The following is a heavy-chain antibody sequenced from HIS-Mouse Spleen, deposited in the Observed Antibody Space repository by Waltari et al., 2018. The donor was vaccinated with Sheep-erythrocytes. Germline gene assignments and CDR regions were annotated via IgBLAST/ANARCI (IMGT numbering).Heavy chain of an antibody. Sequence: QITLKESGPTLVKPTQTLTLTCTFSGFSPSPSGVGVGWIRQPPGKALEWLALIDWDDDKRYSPSLKSRLTITKDTSKNQVVLTMTNMDPVDTATYYCAHREVGSSGDAFDIWGQGTMVTVSS. CDR2: IDWDDDK. V-gene: IGHV2-5*02. CDR3: AHREVGSSGDAFDI. J-gene: IGHJ3*02. D-gene: IGHD6-6*01. CDR1: GFSPSPSGVG.